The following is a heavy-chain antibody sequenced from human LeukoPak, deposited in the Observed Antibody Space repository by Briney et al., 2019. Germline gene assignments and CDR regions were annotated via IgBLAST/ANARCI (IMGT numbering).Heavy chain of an antibody. CDR2: IYSGGST. CDR3: ARLSSIAAAGSFDY. J-gene: IGHJ4*02. D-gene: IGHD6-13*01. Sequence: GGSLRLSCAASGLTVSSNYMSWVRQAPGKGLEWVSVIYSGGSTYYADSVKGRFTISRDNSKNTLYLQMNSLRAEDTAVYYCARLSSIAAAGSFDYWGQGTLVTVSS. V-gene: IGHV3-53*01. CDR1: GLTVSSNY.